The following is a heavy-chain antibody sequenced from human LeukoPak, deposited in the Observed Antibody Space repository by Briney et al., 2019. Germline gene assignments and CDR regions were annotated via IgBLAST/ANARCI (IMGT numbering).Heavy chain of an antibody. CDR2: IFHNGIT. J-gene: IGHJ4*02. D-gene: IGHD2-2*01. CDR3: ARRISTRRGETCSSTSCYFDY. V-gene: IGHV4-38-2*01. CDR1: GFSISSGYF. Sequence: SETLSLTCAVSGFSISSGYFWGWIRQPPGKGLEWIGSIFHNGITYYSPSLKSRITISVDTSKNQFSLKLSSVTAADTAVYYCARRISTRRGETCSSTSCYFDYWGQGTLVTVSS.